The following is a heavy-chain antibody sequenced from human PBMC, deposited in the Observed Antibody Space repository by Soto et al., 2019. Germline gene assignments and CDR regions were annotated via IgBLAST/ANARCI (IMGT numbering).Heavy chain of an antibody. Sequence: ASVKVSCKASGYTFTDYYMHWVRQAPGQGLEWMGRINPTSGGTSYAQNFQGRVTMTRDTSISTAYMELSRLSSDDTAVYYCSRASAVAGGSSNSLPNDYWGQGTLVTVSS. CDR2: INPTSGGT. J-gene: IGHJ4*02. CDR3: SRASAVAGGSSNSLPNDY. CDR1: GYTFTDYY. V-gene: IGHV1-2*06. D-gene: IGHD6-19*01.